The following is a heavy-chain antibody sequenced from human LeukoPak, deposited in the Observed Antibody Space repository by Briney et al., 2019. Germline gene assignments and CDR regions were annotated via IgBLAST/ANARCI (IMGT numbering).Heavy chain of an antibody. V-gene: IGHV3-30*02. CDR1: GFTFSSYG. Sequence: GGSLRLSCAASGFTFSSYGMHWVRQAPGKGLEWVAFIRYDGGNKYYADSVKGRFTISRDNSKNTLYLQMNSLRAEDTAVYYCANVDTAMTDYWGQGTLVTVSS. J-gene: IGHJ4*02. CDR3: ANVDTAMTDY. CDR2: IRYDGGNK. D-gene: IGHD5-18*01.